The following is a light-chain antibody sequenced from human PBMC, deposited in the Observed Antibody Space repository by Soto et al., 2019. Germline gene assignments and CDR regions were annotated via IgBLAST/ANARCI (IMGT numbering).Light chain of an antibody. CDR3: QTWGNGIVV. CDR1: SGHSRYD. CDR2: VNTEGAH. V-gene: IGLV4-69*01. Sequence: QPVLTQSPSASASLGASVKLTFILSSGHSRYDIAWHQQQPGKGPRFLMKVNTEGAHRKGDGMPDRFSGSSSGAERYLIISRLQSEDESDYYCQTWGNGIVVFGGGTKLTVL. J-gene: IGLJ2*01.